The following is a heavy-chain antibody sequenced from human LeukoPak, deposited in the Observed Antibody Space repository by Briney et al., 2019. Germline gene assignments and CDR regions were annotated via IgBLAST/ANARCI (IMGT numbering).Heavy chain of an antibody. CDR2: ISDSGDST. V-gene: IGHV3-23*01. D-gene: IGHD1-1*01. Sequence: GGSLRLSCAASGFTFSSFAMSWVRQAPGKGLEWVSGISDSGDSTDYADSVKGRFTISRDNPKNRLFLQMNSLRAEDTAVYYCARDRGGTGDFDYWGQGTLVTVSS. CDR3: ARDRGGTGDFDY. J-gene: IGHJ4*02. CDR1: GFTFSSFA.